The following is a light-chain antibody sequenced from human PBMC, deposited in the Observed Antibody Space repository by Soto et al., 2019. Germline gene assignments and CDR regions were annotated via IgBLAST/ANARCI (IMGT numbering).Light chain of an antibody. Sequence: DIQMTQSPSSLSASVGDRVTITCRASQNINRYLNWYQQKPGTAPRLLIYAASDLESGVPSRFSGSGSGTDFTLTISGLQPEDFAPYYCQQSNSTPYTFGQGTNLEIK. J-gene: IGKJ2*01. V-gene: IGKV1-39*01. CDR3: QQSNSTPYT. CDR1: QNINRY. CDR2: AAS.